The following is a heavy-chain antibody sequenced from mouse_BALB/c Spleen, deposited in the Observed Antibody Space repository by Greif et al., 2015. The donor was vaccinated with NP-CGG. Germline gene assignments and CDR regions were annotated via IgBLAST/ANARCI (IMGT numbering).Heavy chain of an antibody. CDR1: GYTFTSYY. CDR3: TRGDGYYFDY. V-gene: IGHV1S81*02. CDR2: INPSNGGT. Sequence: QVQLQQSGAELVKPGTSVELSCKASGYTFTSYYMYWVKQRPGQGLEWIGGINPSNGGTNFNEKFKSKATLTVDKSSSTAYMQLSSLTSEDSAVYYCTRGDGYYFDYWGQGTTLTVSS. J-gene: IGHJ2*01. D-gene: IGHD2-3*01.